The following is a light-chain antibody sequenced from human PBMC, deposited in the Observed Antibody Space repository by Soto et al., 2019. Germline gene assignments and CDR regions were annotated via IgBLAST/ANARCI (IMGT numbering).Light chain of an antibody. J-gene: IGLJ1*01. CDR3: TSYTPSSTYF. CDR1: SSDVGNYDY. Sequence: QSALTQPASVSGSPGQSITISCTGTSSDVGNYDYVSWYQQYPGKAPKLMIYAVSRRPSGVSNRFSGSKSGHTASLTISGLQAEDEADYYCTSYTPSSTYFFGTGTKDTVL. CDR2: AVS. V-gene: IGLV2-14*03.